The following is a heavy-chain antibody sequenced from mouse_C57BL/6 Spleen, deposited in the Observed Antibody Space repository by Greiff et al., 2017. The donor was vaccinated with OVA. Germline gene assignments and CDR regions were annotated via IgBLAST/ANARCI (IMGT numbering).Heavy chain of an antibody. CDR2: IDPSDSYT. CDR3: AVFAY. CDR1: GYTFTSYW. V-gene: IGHV1-50*01. Sequence: QVQLQQPGAELVKPGALVKLSCKASGYTFTSYWMQWVKQRPGQGLEWIGEIDPSDSYTNYNQKFKGKATLTVDTSSSTAYMQLSSLTSEDSAVYYCAVFAYWGQGTLVTVSA. J-gene: IGHJ3*01.